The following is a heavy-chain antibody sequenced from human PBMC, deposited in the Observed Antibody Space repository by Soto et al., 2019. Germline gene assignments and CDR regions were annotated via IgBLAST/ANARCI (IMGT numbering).Heavy chain of an antibody. CDR1: GFTFSSYA. V-gene: IGHV3-23*01. J-gene: IGHJ4*02. Sequence: GGSLRLSCAASGFTFSSYAMSWVRQAPGKGLEWVSAISGSGGSTYYADSVKGRFTISRDNSKNTLYLQMNSLRAEDTAVYYGAKGPGLHLGELSVLRLSYFDYWGQGTLVTVSS. CDR3: AKGPGLHLGELSVLRLSYFDY. CDR2: ISGSGGST. D-gene: IGHD3-16*02.